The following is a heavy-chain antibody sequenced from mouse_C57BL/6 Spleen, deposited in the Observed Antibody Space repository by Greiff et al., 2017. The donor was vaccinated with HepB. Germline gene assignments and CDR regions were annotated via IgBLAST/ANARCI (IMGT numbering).Heavy chain of an antibody. CDR1: GYTFTSYG. D-gene: IGHD1-1*01. J-gene: IGHJ4*01. CDR3: VRREDYYYGSSPDYYAMDY. Sequence: QVQLQQSGAELARPGASVKLSCKASGYTFTSYGISWVKQRTGQGLEWIGEIYPRSGNTYYNEKFKGKATLTADKSSSTAYMELRSLTSEDSAVYFCVRREDYYYGSSPDYYAMDYWGQGTSVTVSS. V-gene: IGHV1-81*01. CDR2: IYPRSGNT.